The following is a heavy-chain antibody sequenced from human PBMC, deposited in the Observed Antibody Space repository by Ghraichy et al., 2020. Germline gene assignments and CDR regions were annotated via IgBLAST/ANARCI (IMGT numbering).Heavy chain of an antibody. CDR2: ISSSSSYI. CDR3: ARDPGYYDSSGYYAYYFDY. V-gene: IGHV3-21*01. CDR1: GFTFSSYS. D-gene: IGHD3-22*01. J-gene: IGHJ4*02. Sequence: GGSLRLSCAASGFTFSSYSMNWVRQAPGKRLEWVSSISSSSSYIYYADSVKGRFTISRDNAKNSLYLQMNSLRAEDTAVYYCARDPGYYDSSGYYAYYFDYWGQGTLVTVSS.